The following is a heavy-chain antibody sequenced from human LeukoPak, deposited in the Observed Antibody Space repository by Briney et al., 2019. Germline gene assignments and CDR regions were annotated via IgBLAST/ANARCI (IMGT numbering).Heavy chain of an antibody. Sequence: GGSLRLSSAASGFTFSSYAMHWVRQAPGKGLEWVAVISYDGSNKYYADSVKGRFTISRDNSKNTLYLQMNSLRAEDTAVYYCARPYIAAAGFSDYWGQGTLVTVSS. J-gene: IGHJ4*02. CDR2: ISYDGSNK. D-gene: IGHD6-13*01. CDR1: GFTFSSYA. V-gene: IGHV3-30*04. CDR3: ARPYIAAAGFSDY.